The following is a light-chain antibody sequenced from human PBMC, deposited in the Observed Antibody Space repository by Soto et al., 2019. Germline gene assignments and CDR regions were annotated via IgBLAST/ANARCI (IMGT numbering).Light chain of an antibody. CDR3: CSYAGSSTLV. V-gene: IGLV2-23*01. CDR1: SSDVGNYNL. J-gene: IGLJ3*02. Sequence: QSALTQPASVSGSPGQSITISCTGTSSDVGNYNLVSWYQQHPGKAPKLMIYEGSKRPSGVSNRFSGSKSGNTASLTISGLQAEDEADYHCCSYAGSSTLVFGGGTKLTVL. CDR2: EGS.